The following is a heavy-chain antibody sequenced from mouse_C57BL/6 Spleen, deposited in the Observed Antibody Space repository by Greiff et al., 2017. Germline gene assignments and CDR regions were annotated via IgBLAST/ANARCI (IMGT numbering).Heavy chain of an antibody. J-gene: IGHJ2*01. CDR2: ISSGGSYT. Sequence: DVQLVESGGDLVKPGGSLKLSCAASGFTFSSSGMSWVRQTPDKRLEWVATISSGGSYTYYPDSVTGRFTISRDNAKNTLYLQMSSLKSDDTAMYYCARHEGSSPFDYWGQGTTLTVSS. D-gene: IGHD1-1*01. CDR3: ARHEGSSPFDY. CDR1: GFTFSSSG. V-gene: IGHV5-6*01.